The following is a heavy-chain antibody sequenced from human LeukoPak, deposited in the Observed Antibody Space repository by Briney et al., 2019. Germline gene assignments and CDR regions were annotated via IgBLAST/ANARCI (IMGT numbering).Heavy chain of an antibody. J-gene: IGHJ4*02. CDR1: GYTFTGYY. Sequence: ASVKVSCKASGYTFTGYYMHWVRQAPGQGLEWMGWINPNSGGTNYAQKFQGRVTMTRDTSISTAYMELSRLRSDDTAVYYCARDMRLAAAGTDFGYWGQGTLVTVSS. CDR3: ARDMRLAAAGTDFGY. V-gene: IGHV1-2*02. D-gene: IGHD6-13*01. CDR2: INPNSGGT.